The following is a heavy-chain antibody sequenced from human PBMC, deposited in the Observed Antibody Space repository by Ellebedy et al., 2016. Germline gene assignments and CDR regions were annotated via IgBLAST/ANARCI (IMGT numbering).Heavy chain of an antibody. CDR2: INPNSGGT. V-gene: IGHV1-2*02. CDR1: GYTFTGYY. CDR3: ARGGEVVNFGETSFDF. Sequence: ASVKVSCXASGYTFTGYYIHWVRQAPGQGLEWMGYINPNSGGTKYAQKFQGRVAMTRDTSITTAYMDLSRLRSDDTAVHYCARGGEVVNFGETSFDFWGQGTLVTVSS. J-gene: IGHJ4*02. D-gene: IGHD2-2*01.